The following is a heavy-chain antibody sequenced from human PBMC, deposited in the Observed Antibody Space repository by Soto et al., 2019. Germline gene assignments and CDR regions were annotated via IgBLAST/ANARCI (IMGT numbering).Heavy chain of an antibody. CDR1: GYTFSTYG. D-gene: IGHD1-1*01. CDR2: VSPYNGNT. Sequence: ASVKVSCKVFGYTFSTYGLSWVRQAPGQGLEWMGWVSPYNGNTYYAPGLQGRVTMTTDTSTNTAYMSLRSLRSEDTAIYYCVRGGILEANRPYYYYGLDVWGQGTPVTVSS. CDR3: VRGGILEANRPYYYYGLDV. J-gene: IGHJ6*02. V-gene: IGHV1-18*01.